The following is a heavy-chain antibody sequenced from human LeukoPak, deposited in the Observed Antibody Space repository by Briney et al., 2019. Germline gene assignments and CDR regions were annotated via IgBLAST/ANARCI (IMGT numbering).Heavy chain of an antibody. J-gene: IGHJ6*02. CDR3: ARDFLGSGWYYYYGMDV. CDR1: GFTFSSYS. Sequence: GGSLRLSCAASGFTFSSYSMNRVRQAPGKGLEWVSSISSSSSYIYYADSVKGRFTISRDNAKNSLYLQMNSLRAEDTAVYYCARDFLGSGWYYYYGMDVWGQGTTVTVSS. D-gene: IGHD6-19*01. CDR2: ISSSSSYI. V-gene: IGHV3-21*01.